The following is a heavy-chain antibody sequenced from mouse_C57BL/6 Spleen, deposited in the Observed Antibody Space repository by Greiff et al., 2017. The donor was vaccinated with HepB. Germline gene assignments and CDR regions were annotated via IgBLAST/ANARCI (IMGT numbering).Heavy chain of an antibody. V-gene: IGHV1-26*01. CDR3: ARRRLGDAMDY. Sequence: EVQLQQSGPELVKPGASVKISCKASGYTFTDYYMNWVKQSHGKSLEWIGDINPNNGGTSYNQKFKGKATLTVDKSSSTAYMELRSLTSEDSAVYYCARRRLGDAMDYWGQGTSVTVSS. J-gene: IGHJ4*01. CDR2: INPNNGGT. CDR1: GYTFTDYY.